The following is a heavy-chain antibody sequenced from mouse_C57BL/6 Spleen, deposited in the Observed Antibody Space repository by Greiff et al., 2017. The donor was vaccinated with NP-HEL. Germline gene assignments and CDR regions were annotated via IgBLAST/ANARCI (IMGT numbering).Heavy chain of an antibody. CDR3: ARSTVVATDWYFDV. CDR2: ISTYYGDA. V-gene: IGHV1-67*01. J-gene: IGHJ1*03. CDR1: GYTFTDYA. Sequence: QVHVKQSGPELVRPGVSVKISCKGSGYTFTDYAMHWVKQSHAKSLEWIGVISTYYGDASYNQKFKDKATMTVDKSSSTAYMELARLTSEDSAVYYCARSTVVATDWYFDVWGTGTTVTVSS. D-gene: IGHD1-1*01.